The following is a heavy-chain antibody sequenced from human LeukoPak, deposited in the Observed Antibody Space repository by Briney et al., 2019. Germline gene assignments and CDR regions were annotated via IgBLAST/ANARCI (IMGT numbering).Heavy chain of an antibody. CDR1: GFTLSSYA. V-gene: IGHV3-30-3*01. Sequence: GGSLRLSCAASGFTLSSYAMHWVRQAPGKGLEWVAVISYDGSNKYYADSVKGRFTISRDNSKNTLYLQMNSLRAEDTAVYYCARTVAEYLGVYDYWGQGTLVTVSS. CDR2: ISYDGSNK. CDR3: ARTVAEYLGVYDY. D-gene: IGHD6-19*01. J-gene: IGHJ4*02.